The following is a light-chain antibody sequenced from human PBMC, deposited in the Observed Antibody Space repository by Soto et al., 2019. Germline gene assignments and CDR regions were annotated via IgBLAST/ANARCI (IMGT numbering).Light chain of an antibody. Sequence: DIQMTQSPSTLSASVGDRVTITCRASQSISSWLAWYQQKPGKAPKLLIYKASSLESGVPSRFSGSGAGTEFTLTISSLQPDDFATYYCQQYNSYPYTFGQGTKLEIK. V-gene: IGKV1-5*03. CDR3: QQYNSYPYT. J-gene: IGKJ2*01. CDR2: KAS. CDR1: QSISSW.